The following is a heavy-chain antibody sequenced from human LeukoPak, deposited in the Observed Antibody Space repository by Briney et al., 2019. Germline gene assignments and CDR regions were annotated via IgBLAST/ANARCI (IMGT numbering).Heavy chain of an antibody. CDR1: GFSFCSSW. V-gene: IGHV3-74*03. CDR3: ARSYGGFDY. CDR2: ISDDGTST. J-gene: IGHJ4*01. D-gene: IGHD4-23*01. Sequence: GGSLRLSCAASGFSFCSSWMHWVRQAPGKGLMWVSRISDDGTSTMYAAPVKGRFTMSRSNAKNTLSLQMDSLTAEDTAVYYCARSYGGFDYWGQGVLVTVS.